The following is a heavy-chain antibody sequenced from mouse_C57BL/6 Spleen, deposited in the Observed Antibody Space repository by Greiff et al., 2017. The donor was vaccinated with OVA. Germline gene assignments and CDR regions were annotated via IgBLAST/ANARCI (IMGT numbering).Heavy chain of an antibody. Sequence: QVQLKESGPGLVQPSQSLSITCTVSGFSLTSYGVHWVRQSPGKGLEWLGVIWRGGSTDYNAAFMSRLSITKDNSESQVFFKMNSLQADDTAIYYWAAYYYEDYAMDYWGQGTSVTVSS. V-gene: IGHV2-5*01. J-gene: IGHJ4*01. D-gene: IGHD1-1*01. CDR1: GFSLTSYG. CDR3: AAYYYEDYAMDY. CDR2: IWRGGST.